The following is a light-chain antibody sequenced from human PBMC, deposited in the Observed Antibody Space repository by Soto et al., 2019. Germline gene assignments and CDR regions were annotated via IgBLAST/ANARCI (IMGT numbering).Light chain of an antibody. CDR1: QSVSRS. Sequence: EIVLTQSPATLSLSPGERATLSCMASQSVSRSCLAWYQQKPGQAPRLLIYAASTRATGVPGRFSGSGSGTEFTLTISSLQSEDFAVYYCQQYNHWPLTCGGGTKGDIK. CDR3: QQYNHWPLT. J-gene: IGKJ4*01. V-gene: IGKV3-15*01. CDR2: AAS.